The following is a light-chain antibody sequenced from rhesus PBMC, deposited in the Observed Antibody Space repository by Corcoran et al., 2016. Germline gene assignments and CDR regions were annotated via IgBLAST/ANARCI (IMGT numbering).Light chain of an antibody. J-gene: IGKJ4*01. Sequence: EIVMTQSPATLSLSPGETATLSCRASESVGSYLAWYQQKPGQAPKLLVHSAYFRATGIPDRFSGSGSRTECPLTNSSMEPEDVGVYHCQQYNDLLTFGGGTKVELK. V-gene: IGKV3-40*03. CDR2: SAY. CDR3: QQYNDLLT. CDR1: ESVGSY.